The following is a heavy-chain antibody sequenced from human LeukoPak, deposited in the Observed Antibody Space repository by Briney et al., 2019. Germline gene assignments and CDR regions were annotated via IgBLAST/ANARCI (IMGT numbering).Heavy chain of an antibody. J-gene: IGHJ3*02. CDR3: ARDRPAEKISVWFGGPSAGLDPFDI. V-gene: IGHV4-59*01. CDR2: IYNSGRT. D-gene: IGHD3-10*01. CDR1: GASISSYD. Sequence: SETLSLTCAVSGASISSYDWSWIRQPPGKGLEWIGGIYNSGRTNDNPSLKSRVTISKDTSKNQVSLNLRSVTAADTAVYYCARDRPAEKISVWFGGPSAGLDPFDIWGQGKMVIVSS.